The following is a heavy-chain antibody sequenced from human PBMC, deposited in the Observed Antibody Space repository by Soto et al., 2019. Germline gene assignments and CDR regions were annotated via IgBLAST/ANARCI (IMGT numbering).Heavy chain of an antibody. V-gene: IGHV4-59*01. CDR2: IYYNGST. D-gene: IGHD6-13*01. CDR1: GGPISSYY. Sequence: QVQLQESGPGLVKPSETLSLTCTVSGGPISSYYWSWIREPPGKVLEWLGYIYYNGSTNYNTYLKGRVGISVDTSKNQFSLKRSSVTAADTAVDYWARGRQQLFNHDAFDIWGQGTMGTVSS. CDR3: ARGRQQLFNHDAFDI. J-gene: IGHJ3*02.